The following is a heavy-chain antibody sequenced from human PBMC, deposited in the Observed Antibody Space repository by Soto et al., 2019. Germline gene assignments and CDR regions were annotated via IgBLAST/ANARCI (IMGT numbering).Heavy chain of an antibody. CDR2: ITGGGGST. Sequence: RGSLRLSCAASGFTFSSYAMSWVRQAPGKGLEWVSAITGGGGSTYYADSVKGRFTISRDNSKNTLYLQMNSLRAEDTAVYYCAKASYSYGYYFDYWGQGTLVTVSS. D-gene: IGHD5-18*01. V-gene: IGHV3-23*01. CDR3: AKASYSYGYYFDY. CDR1: GFTFSSYA. J-gene: IGHJ4*02.